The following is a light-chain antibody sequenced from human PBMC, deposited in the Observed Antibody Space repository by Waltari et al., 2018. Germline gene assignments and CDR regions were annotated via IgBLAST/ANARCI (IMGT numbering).Light chain of an antibody. CDR3: SSYSSGSTLYVL. CDR2: EVS. J-gene: IGLJ2*01. CDR1: SSDIGSYHY. V-gene: IGLV2-14*03. Sequence: QSALTQPASVSASPGQSITISCTGTSSDIGSYHYVSWFQQHPGKAPKLIIFEVSSRPSGVSTRFSGSKSGNTASLTISGLQAEDEADYYCSSYSSGSTLYVLFGGGTKLSVL.